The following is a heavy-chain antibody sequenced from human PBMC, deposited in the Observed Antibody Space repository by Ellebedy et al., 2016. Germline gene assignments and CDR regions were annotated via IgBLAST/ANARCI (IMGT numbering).Heavy chain of an antibody. CDR2: IIPILGIA. V-gene: IGHV1-69*04. Sequence: ASVKVSCKASGYTFTSYAISWVRQAPGQGLEWMGRIIPILGIANYAQKFQGRVTITADKSTSTAYMELSSLRSEDTAVYYCAAWLEADAYYYYYGMDVWGQGTTVTVSS. D-gene: IGHD6-19*01. CDR3: AAWLEADAYYYYYGMDV. CDR1: GYTFTSYA. J-gene: IGHJ6*02.